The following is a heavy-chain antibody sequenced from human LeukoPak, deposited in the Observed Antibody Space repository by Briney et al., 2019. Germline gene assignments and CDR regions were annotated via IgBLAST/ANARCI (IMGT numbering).Heavy chain of an antibody. J-gene: IGHJ4*02. Sequence: GGSLRLSCVGSGFTSSSYGMNWVRQAPGKGLEWVANIKQDGSEKYYVDSVKGRFTISRDNAKNSLYLQMNSLRAEDTAVYYCAREHIYDYVWGSYRPFGYWGQGTLVTVSS. V-gene: IGHV3-7*03. CDR2: IKQDGSEK. CDR1: GFTSSSYG. D-gene: IGHD3-16*02. CDR3: AREHIYDYVWGSYRPFGY.